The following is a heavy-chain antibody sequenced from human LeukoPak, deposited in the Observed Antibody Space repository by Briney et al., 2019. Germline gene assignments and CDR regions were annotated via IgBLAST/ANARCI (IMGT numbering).Heavy chain of an antibody. CDR1: GYTFTSYY. CDR3: ARENRYCRGGSCYSAASDDAFDI. D-gene: IGHD2-15*01. Sequence: ASVKVSCKASGYTFTSYYMHWVRQAPGQGLEWMGIINPSGGSTSYAQKLQGRVTMTTDTSTSTVYMELRSLRSDDTAVYYCARENRYCRGGSCYSAASDDAFDIWGQGTMVTVSS. J-gene: IGHJ3*02. CDR2: INPSGGST. V-gene: IGHV1-46*01.